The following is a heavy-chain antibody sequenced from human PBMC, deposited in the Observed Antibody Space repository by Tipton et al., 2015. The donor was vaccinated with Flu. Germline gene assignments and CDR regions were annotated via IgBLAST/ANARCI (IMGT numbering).Heavy chain of an antibody. CDR3: ARGSGSGTLMIFDL. J-gene: IGHJ4*02. CDR2: IYTNEDR. D-gene: IGHD3-10*01. CDR1: GGSLSSYY. Sequence: LRLSCTVSGGSLSSYYWTWIRQPAGKGLEWIGRIYTNEDRKYNPSLRGRLTMSVDASKKEFSPKLNSVTAADTAVYYCARGSGSGTLMIFDLWGQGMLVTVSS. V-gene: IGHV4-4*07.